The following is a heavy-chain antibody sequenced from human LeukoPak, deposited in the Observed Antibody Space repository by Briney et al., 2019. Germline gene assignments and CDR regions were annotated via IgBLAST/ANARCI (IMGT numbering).Heavy chain of an antibody. CDR2: IYYSGHT. J-gene: IGHJ4*02. CDR1: GGSISTYY. D-gene: IGHD5-12*01. Sequence: PSETLSLTCTVSGGSISTYYWSWFRQPPGKGLEWIGYIYYSGHTNYIPSLKSRVTISLDTSKNQFSLSLSSVTAADTAVYYCARGNLVATLYFDYWGQGALVTVSS. CDR3: ARGNLVATLYFDY. V-gene: IGHV4-59*01.